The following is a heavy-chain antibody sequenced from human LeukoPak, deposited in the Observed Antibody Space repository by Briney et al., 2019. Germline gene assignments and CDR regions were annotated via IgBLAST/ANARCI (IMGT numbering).Heavy chain of an antibody. CDR2: IWNDGSNK. CDR3: ARDRGYSYGHPLDY. CDR1: GFTFSDYS. D-gene: IGHD5-18*01. J-gene: IGHJ4*02. Sequence: GRSLRLSCAASGFTFSDYSMRWVRRTPGKGLEWVALIWNDGSNKYYADSGKGRFTISRDNSKNTLYLQMNSLKVEDTALYYCARDRGYSYGHPLDYWGQGTLVTVSS. V-gene: IGHV3-33*01.